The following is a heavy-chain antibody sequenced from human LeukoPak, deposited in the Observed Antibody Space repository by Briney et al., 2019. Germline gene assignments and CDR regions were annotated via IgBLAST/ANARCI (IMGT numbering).Heavy chain of an antibody. CDR3: AKELESLVGDGYNNDAFDI. J-gene: IGHJ3*02. V-gene: IGHV3-30*02. Sequence: GGSLRLSCAASGFTFSSYGMHWVRQAPGKGLEWVAFIRYDGSNKYYADSVKGRFTISRDNSKNTLYLQMNSLRAEDTAVYYCAKELESLVGDGYNNDAFDIWGQGTMVTVSS. CDR2: IRYDGSNK. CDR1: GFTFSSYG. D-gene: IGHD5-24*01.